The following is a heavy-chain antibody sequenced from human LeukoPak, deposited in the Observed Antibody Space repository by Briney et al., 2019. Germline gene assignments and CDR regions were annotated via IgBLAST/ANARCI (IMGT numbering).Heavy chain of an antibody. CDR2: TYTSGST. Sequence: SETLSLTCTVSGGSISSYDWSWIRQPAGKGLEWNGRTYTSGSTNYNPSLKSRVTMSVDMSKNQFSLKLSSMIAADTAVYYCARVSSSWYQDWYFDLWGRGTLVTVPS. V-gene: IGHV4-4*07. CDR1: GGSISSYD. CDR3: ARVSSSWYQDWYFDL. D-gene: IGHD6-13*01. J-gene: IGHJ2*01.